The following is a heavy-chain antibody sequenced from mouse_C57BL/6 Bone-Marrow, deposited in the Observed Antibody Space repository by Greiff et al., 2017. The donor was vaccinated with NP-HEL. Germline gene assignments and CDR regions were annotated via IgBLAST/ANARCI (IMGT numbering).Heavy chain of an antibody. CDR2: IYPGDGDT. CDR1: GYAFSSSW. J-gene: IGHJ2*01. D-gene: IGHD1-1*01. CDR3: ANYYGSSYGIDY. Sequence: VKLMESGPELVKPGASVKISCKASGYAFSSSWMNWVKQRPGKGLEWIGRIYPGDGDTNYNGKFKGKATLTADKSSSTAYMQLSSLTSEDSAVYFCANYYGSSYGIDYWGQGTTLTVSS. V-gene: IGHV1-82*01.